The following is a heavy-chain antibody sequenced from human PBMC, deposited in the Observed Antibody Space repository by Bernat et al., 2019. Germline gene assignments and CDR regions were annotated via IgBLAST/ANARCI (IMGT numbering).Heavy chain of an antibody. Sequence: EVQLVESGGGLVQPGGSLRLSCAASGFSFSDNWMAWVRQAPGKGLEWVANIKQDSSVKTYAHSGKSRFTISRDNAKNSLFQQMNNLGGEDTAVYYCAKDAFSVPDYWGQGPWSPSPQ. CDR3: AKDAFSVPDY. J-gene: IGHJ4*02. D-gene: IGHD3-10*01. V-gene: IGHV3-7*03. CDR1: GFSFSDNW. CDR2: IKQDSSVK.